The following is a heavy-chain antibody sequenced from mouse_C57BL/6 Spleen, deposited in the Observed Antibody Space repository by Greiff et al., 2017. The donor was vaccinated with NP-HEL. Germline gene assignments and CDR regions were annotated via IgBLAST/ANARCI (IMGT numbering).Heavy chain of an antibody. CDR2: IWSGGST. CDR1: GFSLTSYG. Sequence: VQLQQSGPGLVQPSQSLSITCTVSGFSLTSYGVHWVRQPPGKGLEWLGVIWSGGSTDYNAAFISRLSISKDNSKSQVFFKMTSLQADDTAIYYCAKKIDYDYDGAFAMDYWGQGTSVTVSS. V-gene: IGHV2-4*01. J-gene: IGHJ4*01. CDR3: AKKIDYDYDGAFAMDY. D-gene: IGHD2-4*01.